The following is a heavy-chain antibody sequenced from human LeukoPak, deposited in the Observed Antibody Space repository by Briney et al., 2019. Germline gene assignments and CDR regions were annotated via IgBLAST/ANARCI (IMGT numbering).Heavy chain of an antibody. D-gene: IGHD3-10*01. V-gene: IGHV3-11*01. CDR1: GFTFSDYH. J-gene: IGHJ4*02. CDR3: VRGGRKFIH. Sequence: PGGPLRLSCAASGFTFSDYHMSWIRQAPGKGLEWVSNINPSGSTIYYADPVKGRFTISRDNAKNSLYLQMNSLRAEDTAVYYCVRGGRKFIHWGQGTLVTVSS. CDR2: INPSGSTI.